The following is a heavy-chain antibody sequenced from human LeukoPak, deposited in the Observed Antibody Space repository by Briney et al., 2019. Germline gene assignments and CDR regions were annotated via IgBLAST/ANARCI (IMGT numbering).Heavy chain of an antibody. CDR3: ARTLRYFDGPDDAFDI. V-gene: IGHV1-8*01. J-gene: IGHJ3*02. CDR2: MNPNSGNT. CDR1: GYTFTSYD. Sequence: ASVKVSCKASGYTFTSYDINWVRQATGQGLEWMGCMNPNSGNTGYAQKFQGRVTMTRNTSISTAYMELSSLRSEDTAVYYCARTLRYFDGPDDAFDIWGQGTMVTVSS. D-gene: IGHD3-9*01.